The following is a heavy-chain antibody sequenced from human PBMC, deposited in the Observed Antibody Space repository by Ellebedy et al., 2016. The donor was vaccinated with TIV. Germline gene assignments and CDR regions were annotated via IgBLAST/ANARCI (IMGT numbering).Heavy chain of an antibody. J-gene: IGHJ4*02. CDR2: IWSDGSNK. CDR3: ARDGTDNAWYLGL. D-gene: IGHD6-13*01. CDR1: GFTLRKFG. Sequence: GESLKISCEASGFTLRKFGMHWVRQAPGKGLEWVAVIWSDGSNKYYGDSVKGRFTISRDNSKNTLYLQMNSLKVEDTAIHYCARDGTDNAWYLGLWGQGTLVTVSS. V-gene: IGHV3-33*01.